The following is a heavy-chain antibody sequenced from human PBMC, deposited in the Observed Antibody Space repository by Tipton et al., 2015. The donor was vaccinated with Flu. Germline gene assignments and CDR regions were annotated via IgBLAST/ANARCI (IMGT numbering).Heavy chain of an antibody. V-gene: IGHV4-34*01. CDR3: ARVGVISFGGVIVSLWYFDY. Sequence: TLSLTCAVYGGSFSGYYWSWIRQPPGKGLEWIGEINHSGSTNYNPSLKSRVTISVDTSKNQFSLKLSSVTAADTAAYYCARVGVISFGGVIVSLWYFDYWGQGTLVTVSS. CDR2: INHSGST. J-gene: IGHJ4*02. D-gene: IGHD3-16*02. CDR1: GGSFSGYY.